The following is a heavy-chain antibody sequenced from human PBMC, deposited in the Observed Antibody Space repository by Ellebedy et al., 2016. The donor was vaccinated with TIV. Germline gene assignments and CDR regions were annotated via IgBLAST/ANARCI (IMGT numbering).Heavy chain of an antibody. J-gene: IGHJ6*02. CDR2: MNTNSGHT. Sequence: AASVKVSCKASGYTFTSYDINWMRQATGQGLEWMAWMNTNSGHTGYAQKFQGRVTMTRNTSISTAYMELSSLRSEDTAVYYCARAWDTGMAPNYYYGMDVWGQGTTVTVSS. CDR3: ARAWDTGMAPNYYYGMDV. CDR1: GYTFTSYD. D-gene: IGHD5-18*01. V-gene: IGHV1-8*01.